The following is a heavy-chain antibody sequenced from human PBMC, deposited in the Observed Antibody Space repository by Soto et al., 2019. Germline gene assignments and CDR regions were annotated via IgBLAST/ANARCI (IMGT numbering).Heavy chain of an antibody. CDR3: ARHIGYCSGGSCYDSFWFDP. CDR2: IYYSGST. D-gene: IGHD2-15*01. V-gene: IGHV4-39*01. CDR1: GGSIISSSYY. Sequence: SETLSLTCTVSGGSIISSSYYWGWIRQPPGKGLEWIGSIYYSGSTYYNPSLKSRVTISVDTSKNQFSLKLSSVTAADTAVYYCARHIGYCSGGSCYDSFWFDPWGQGTLVTVSS. J-gene: IGHJ5*02.